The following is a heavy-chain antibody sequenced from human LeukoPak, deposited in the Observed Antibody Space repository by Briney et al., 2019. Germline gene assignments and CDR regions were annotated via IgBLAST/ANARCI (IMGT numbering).Heavy chain of an antibody. J-gene: IGHJ5*02. Sequence: ASVKVSCKASGYTFTSYGISWVRQAPGQGLEWMGWISAYNGNTNYAQKLQGRVTMTTDTSTSTAYMELRSLRSDDTAVYYCAREIAIYCSGGSCPRDNRFDPWGQGTLVTVSS. D-gene: IGHD2-15*01. CDR3: AREIAIYCSGGSCPRDNRFDP. CDR1: GYTFTSYG. CDR2: ISAYNGNT. V-gene: IGHV1-18*01.